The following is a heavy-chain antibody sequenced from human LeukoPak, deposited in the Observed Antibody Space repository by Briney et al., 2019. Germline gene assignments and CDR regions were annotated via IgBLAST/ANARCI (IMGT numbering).Heavy chain of an antibody. J-gene: IGHJ3*02. Sequence: PSETLSLTCTVSGGSINSGSFYWNWIRQSAGKGLEWIGHVYTTGTTNCNPSLRSRVTISLDTSKNQFSLNLNSVTAADTAVYYCARLWQWLGFFWDDDAFDIWGQGTMVTVSS. CDR1: GGSINSGSFY. CDR2: VYTTGTT. CDR3: ARLWQWLGFFWDDDAFDI. D-gene: IGHD6-19*01. V-gene: IGHV4-61*09.